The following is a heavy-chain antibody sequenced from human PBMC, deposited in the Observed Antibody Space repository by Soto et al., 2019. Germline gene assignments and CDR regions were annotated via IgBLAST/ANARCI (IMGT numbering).Heavy chain of an antibody. V-gene: IGHV3-33*01. D-gene: IGHD2-15*01. CDR2: IWYDGSNK. CDR3: ARESRDSPGFDY. J-gene: IGHJ4*02. CDR1: GFTFSSYG. Sequence: PGGSLRLSCAASGFTFSSYGMHWVRQAPGKGLEWVAVIWYDGSNKYYADSVKGRFTISRDNSKNTLYLQMNSLRAEDTAVYYCARESRDSPGFDYWGQGTLVTVSS.